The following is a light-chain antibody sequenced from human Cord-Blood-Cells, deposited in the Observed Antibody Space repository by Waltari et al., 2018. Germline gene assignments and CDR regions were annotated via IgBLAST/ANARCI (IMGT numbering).Light chain of an antibody. CDR2: GAS. CDR1: QSVSSN. J-gene: IGKJ4*01. V-gene: IGKV3-15*01. Sequence: EIVMTQSPATLSVSPGERATLSCRASQSVSSNLAWYQQKPGPAPRLLIYGASTRATSIPARFSGSGSGTEFTLTISSLQSEDFAVYYCQQYNNWPPVTFGGGTKVEIK. CDR3: QQYNNWPPVT.